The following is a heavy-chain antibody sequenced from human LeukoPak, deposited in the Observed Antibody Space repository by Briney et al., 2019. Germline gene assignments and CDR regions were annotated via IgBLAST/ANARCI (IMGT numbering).Heavy chain of an antibody. V-gene: IGHV4-39*07. D-gene: IGHD2-15*01. Sequence: PSETLSLTCTVSGGSISSSSYYWGWIRQPPGKGLEWIGSIYYSGSTYYNPSLKSRVTISVDTSKNQFSLKLSSVTAADTAVYYCARSGVVVAAAFDYWGQGTLVTVSS. CDR2: IYYSGST. CDR3: ARSGVVVAAAFDY. CDR1: GGSISSSSYY. J-gene: IGHJ4*02.